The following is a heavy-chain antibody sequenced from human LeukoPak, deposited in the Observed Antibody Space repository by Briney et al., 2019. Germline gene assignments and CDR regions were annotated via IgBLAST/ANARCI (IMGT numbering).Heavy chain of an antibody. CDR1: GYSISSGYY. CDR2: IYHSGST. CDR3: ARTYYDFWSGYYEDY. V-gene: IGHV4-38-2*02. Sequence: PETLSLTCTVSGYSISSGYYWGWIRQPPGKGLEWIGSIYHSGSTYYNPSLRSRVTISVDTSKNQFSLKLSSVTAADTAVYYCARTYYDFWSGYYEDYWGQGTLVTVSS. J-gene: IGHJ4*02. D-gene: IGHD3-3*01.